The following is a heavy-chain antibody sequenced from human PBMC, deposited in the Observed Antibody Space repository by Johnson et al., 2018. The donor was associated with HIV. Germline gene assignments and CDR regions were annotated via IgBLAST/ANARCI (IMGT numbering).Heavy chain of an antibody. J-gene: IGHJ3*02. CDR1: GFTVSSNY. CDR2: ISYDGSNK. Sequence: QVQLVESGGGLVQPGGSLRLSCAASGFTVSSNYMSWVRQAPGKGLEWFSVISYDGSNKYYADSVRGRFTISGDTSTNTLHLQMHSLTAEDTALYYCARGTMTMIRGVIGLDIWGQGTMVTVSS. CDR3: ARGTMTMIRGVIGLDI. V-gene: IGHV3-30*14. D-gene: IGHD3-10*01.